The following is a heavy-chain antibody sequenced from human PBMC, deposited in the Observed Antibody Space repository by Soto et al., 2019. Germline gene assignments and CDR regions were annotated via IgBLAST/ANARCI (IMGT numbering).Heavy chain of an antibody. V-gene: IGHV3-30*18. CDR1: GFTFSSYG. CDR2: ISYDGINK. CDR3: AKDPKRRPDYYYYGMDV. J-gene: IGHJ6*02. Sequence: QVQLVESGGGVVQPWMSLRLSCAASGFTFSSYGMQWFRQAPGEGLEWGAVISYDGINKYYADSVKGRFTISRDNSKNTLYLQMNSLRAEDTAVYYCAKDPKRRPDYYYYGMDVLGQGTPVTVSS.